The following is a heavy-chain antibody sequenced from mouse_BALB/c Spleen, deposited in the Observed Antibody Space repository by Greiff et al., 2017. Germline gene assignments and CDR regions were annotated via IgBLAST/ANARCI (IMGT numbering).Heavy chain of an antibody. CDR1: GYSITSGYY. V-gene: IGHV3-6*02. J-gene: IGHJ3*01. CDR2: ISYDGSN. D-gene: IGHD2-4*01. Sequence: EVKLQESGPGLVKPSQSLSLTCSVTGYSITSGYYWNWIRQFPGNKLEWMGYISYDGSNNYNPSLKNRISITRDTSKNQFFLKLNSVTTEDTATYYCAREEIYDDYPWFAYWGQGTLVTVSA. CDR3: AREEIYDDYPWFAY.